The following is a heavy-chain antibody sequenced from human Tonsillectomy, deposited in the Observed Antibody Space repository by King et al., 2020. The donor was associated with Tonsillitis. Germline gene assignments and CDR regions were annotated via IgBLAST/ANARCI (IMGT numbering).Heavy chain of an antibody. Sequence: QLQESGPGLVKPSETLSLTCTVSGGSISSSSYYWGWIRQPPGKGLEWIGSIYYSGSNYYNPSLKRRVTISVDTSKNQFSLKLSSVTAADTAVYYCATITGYSSGWYLFWGQGTLVTVSS. CDR3: ATITGYSSGWYLF. V-gene: IGHV4-39*01. J-gene: IGHJ4*02. D-gene: IGHD6-19*01. CDR2: IYYSGSN. CDR1: GGSISSSSYY.